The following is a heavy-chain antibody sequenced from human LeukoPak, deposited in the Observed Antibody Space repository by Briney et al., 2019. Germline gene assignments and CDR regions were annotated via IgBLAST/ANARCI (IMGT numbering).Heavy chain of an antibody. D-gene: IGHD6-19*01. J-gene: IGHJ4*02. CDR3: ARDVSYSSDFNY. Sequence: GGSLRLSCAASGFTFTIYTMNWFRQAPGKGLEWVSSISSSSSYIFYADSMKGRFTISRDNAKNSLYLQMNSLRAEDTAVYYCARDVSYSSDFNYWGQGTLVTVSS. CDR2: ISSSSSYI. CDR1: GFTFTIYT. V-gene: IGHV3-21*01.